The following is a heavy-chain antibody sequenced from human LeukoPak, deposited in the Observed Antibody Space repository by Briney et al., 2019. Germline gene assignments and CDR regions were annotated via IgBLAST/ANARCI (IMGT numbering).Heavy chain of an antibody. J-gene: IGHJ3*02. CDR2: ISSTTSTI. CDR3: ARDLPWAAGTDHGAFNI. D-gene: IGHD6-13*01. V-gene: IGHV3-48*01. CDR1: GFTFSTYD. Sequence: PGGSLRLSCAASGFTFSTYDMNWVRQAPGKGLEWVSYISSTTSTIYYADSVKGRFTISRDNAKNSLYLHMNSLRAEDTAVYYCARDLPWAAGTDHGAFNIWGQGTMVTVSS.